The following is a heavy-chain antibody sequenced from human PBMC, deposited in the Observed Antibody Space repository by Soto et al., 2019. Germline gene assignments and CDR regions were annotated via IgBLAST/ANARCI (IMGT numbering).Heavy chain of an antibody. D-gene: IGHD6-19*01. Sequence: ASVKVSCKASGGTFRSYALSWVRPAPGQGLAWMGGIIPIFGTANYAQKFQGRVTITADESTSTAYMELSSLRSEDTAVYYCAMTPYSSGWYWFDPWGQGTLVTVSS. CDR2: IIPIFGTA. CDR1: GGTFRSYA. V-gene: IGHV1-69*13. CDR3: AMTPYSSGWYWFDP. J-gene: IGHJ5*02.